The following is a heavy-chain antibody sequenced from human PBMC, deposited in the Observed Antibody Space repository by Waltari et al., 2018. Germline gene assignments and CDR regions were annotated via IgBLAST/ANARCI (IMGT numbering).Heavy chain of an antibody. V-gene: IGHV3-7*03. CDR2: IKQDGCEK. Sequence: EVQLVESGGGLVQPGGSLRLSCAASGFTFSSYWMRWVSKAPGKGWGGVANIKQDGCEKYYVDSVKGRFTISRDNAKNSLYLQMNSLRAEDTAVYYCAREWIQLPDYWGQGTLVTVSS. D-gene: IGHD5-18*01. CDR1: GFTFSSYW. J-gene: IGHJ4*02. CDR3: AREWIQLPDY.